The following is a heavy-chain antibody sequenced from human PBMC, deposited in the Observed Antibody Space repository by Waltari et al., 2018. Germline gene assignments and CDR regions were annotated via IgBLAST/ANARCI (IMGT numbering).Heavy chain of an antibody. CDR3: ATHPSAGYSGSYYGDY. CDR1: GYTLTELS. Sequence: QVQLVQSGAEVKKPGASVKVSCKVSGYTLTELSMHWVRPAPGKGLEWMGGFDPEDGETIYAQKFQGRVTMTEDTSTDTAYMELSSLRSEDTAVYYCATHPSAGYSGSYYGDYWGQGTLVTVSS. CDR2: FDPEDGET. V-gene: IGHV1-24*01. J-gene: IGHJ4*02. D-gene: IGHD1-26*01.